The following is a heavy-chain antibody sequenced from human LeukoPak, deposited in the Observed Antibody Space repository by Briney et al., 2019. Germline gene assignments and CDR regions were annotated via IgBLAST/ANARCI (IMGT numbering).Heavy chain of an antibody. Sequence: SVKVSCKASGFTFTSSAMQWVRQARGQRLEWIGWIVVGSGNTNYAQKFQERVTITRDMSTSTAYMELSSLRSEDTAVYYCAAGEVGAYYYYGMDVWGQGTTVTVSS. CDR1: GFTFTSSA. V-gene: IGHV1-58*02. D-gene: IGHD1-26*01. CDR2: IVVGSGNT. CDR3: AAGEVGAYYYYGMDV. J-gene: IGHJ6*02.